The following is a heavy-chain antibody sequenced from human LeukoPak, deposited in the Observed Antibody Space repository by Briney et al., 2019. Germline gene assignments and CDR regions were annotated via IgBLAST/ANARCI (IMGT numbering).Heavy chain of an antibody. J-gene: IGHJ4*02. CDR1: GFTFSSYA. CDR3: AKDLG. Sequence: GGSLRLSCAASGFTFSSYAMSWVQQAPGKGLQWVSTISGGGSGGKAYYADSVKGRFTISRDNSQNTVYLQMNSLRAEDTAVYYCAKDLGWGQGTLVTVSS. V-gene: IGHV3-23*01. CDR2: ISGGGSGGKA.